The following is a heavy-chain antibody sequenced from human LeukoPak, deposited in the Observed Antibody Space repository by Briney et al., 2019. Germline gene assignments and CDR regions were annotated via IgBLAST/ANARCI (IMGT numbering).Heavy chain of an antibody. J-gene: IGHJ4*02. Sequence: SETLSLTCTVSGDSISGFHRSWIRQPPGKGLEWIGYIYYSGSTNYNPSLKSRVTISVDTSKNQFSLKLTSVTAADTAVYYCAREVVAAPGTVDYWGQGTLVTVSS. V-gene: IGHV4-59*01. CDR3: AREVVAAPGTVDY. CDR1: GDSISGFH. D-gene: IGHD6-13*01. CDR2: IYYSGST.